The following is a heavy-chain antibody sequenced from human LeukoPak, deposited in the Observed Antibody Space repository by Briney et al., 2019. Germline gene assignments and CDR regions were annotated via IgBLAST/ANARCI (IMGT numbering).Heavy chain of an antibody. CDR1: GGSFSGYY. CDR2: INHSGST. D-gene: IGHD1-7*01. J-gene: IGHJ4*02. V-gene: IGHV4-34*01. CDR3: ARGRVTGTSGY. Sequence: PSETLSLTCAVYGGSFSGYYWSWIRQPPGKGLEWIGEINHSGSTNYNLSLKSRVTISVDTSKNQFSLKLSSVTAADTAVYYCARGRVTGTSGYWGQGTLVTVSS.